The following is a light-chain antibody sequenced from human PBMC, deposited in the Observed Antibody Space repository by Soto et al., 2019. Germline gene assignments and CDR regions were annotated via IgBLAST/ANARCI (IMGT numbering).Light chain of an antibody. CDR1: SSDVGGYHY. Sequence: QSALTQPASVSGSPGQSITISCTGTSSDVGGYHYVSWYQQHPGEAPKLMIYDVSDRPSGVSNRFSASKSGNTASLTISGLPPEDEADYFCCSYTSSSTPWVFGTGTKVTVL. V-gene: IGLV2-14*03. CDR3: CSYTSSSTPWV. CDR2: DVS. J-gene: IGLJ1*01.